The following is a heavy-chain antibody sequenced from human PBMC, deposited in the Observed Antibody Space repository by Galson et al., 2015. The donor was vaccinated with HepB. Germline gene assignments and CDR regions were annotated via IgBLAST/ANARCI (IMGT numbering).Heavy chain of an antibody. J-gene: IGHJ4*02. Sequence: SLRLSCAASGFTFSGDYMSWIRQAPGKGLEWVSYICDSGSYTNLADSVKGRFTISRDNAKKSLYLQMNSLRAEDTAVYFCARARGSGPGAHFDYWGQGTVVTVSS. CDR2: ICDSGSYT. D-gene: IGHD6-25*01. V-gene: IGHV3-11*05. CDR3: ARARGSGPGAHFDY. CDR1: GFTFSGDY.